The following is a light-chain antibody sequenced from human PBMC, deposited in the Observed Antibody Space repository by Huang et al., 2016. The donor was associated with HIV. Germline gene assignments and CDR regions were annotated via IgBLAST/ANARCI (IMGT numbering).Light chain of an antibody. CDR3: QDYNNWPPRT. CDR1: QSLSTN. Sequence: EIVMTQSPATLSLSPGERVTLSCRASQSLSTNFAWYQQKPAQAPRLLIYGASTRATGSPDRAIGGESGTEFTLTISSLQSEDSVIYYCQDYNNWPPRTFGQGTKVEI. CDR2: GAS. J-gene: IGKJ1*01. V-gene: IGKV3-15*01.